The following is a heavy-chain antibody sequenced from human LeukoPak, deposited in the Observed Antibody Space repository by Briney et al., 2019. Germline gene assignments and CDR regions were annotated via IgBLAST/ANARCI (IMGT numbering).Heavy chain of an antibody. CDR1: GFTVSSNY. Sequence: GGSLRLSCASSGFTVSSNYITWVREAPGKALEWVSLIYSGGTTYYADSVKGRFTISRDNSKNTVHLQMNNLRAEDTAMYFCARRLYIVRGAFDIWGQGTMVTVSS. D-gene: IGHD2/OR15-2a*01. CDR3: ARRLYIVRGAFDI. J-gene: IGHJ3*02. V-gene: IGHV3-53*01. CDR2: IYSGGTT.